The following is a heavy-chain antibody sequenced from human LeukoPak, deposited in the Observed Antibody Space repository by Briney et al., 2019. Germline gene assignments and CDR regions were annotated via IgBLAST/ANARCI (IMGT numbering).Heavy chain of an antibody. CDR2: MNPNSGNK. CDR1: GYTFTSYD. J-gene: IGHJ6*03. Sequence: ASVQDSCKASGYTFTSYDINWVRQATGQGLAWMGWMNPNSGNKGYAQKFQGRVTITRNTSISTAYMEMSSLRSEDTAVYYCAREGVYSSSWRHYYYYYYMDVWGKGTTVTVSS. D-gene: IGHD6-13*01. V-gene: IGHV1-8*03. CDR3: AREGVYSSSWRHYYYYYYMDV.